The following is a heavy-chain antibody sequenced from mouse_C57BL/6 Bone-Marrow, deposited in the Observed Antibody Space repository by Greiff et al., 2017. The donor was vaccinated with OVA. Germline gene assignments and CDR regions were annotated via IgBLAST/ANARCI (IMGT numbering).Heavy chain of an antibody. V-gene: IGHV14-3*01. CDR3: APYCDGSSLMDY. Sequence: EVKLQESVAELVRPGASVKLSCTASGYNFKNTYMHWVKQRPEQGLEWIGRIDPANGNTKYAPKFQGKATITADTSSNTAYLQLSSLTSEDTAVYYCAPYCDGSSLMDYWGQGTSVTVSS. CDR1: GYNFKNTY. CDR2: IDPANGNT. J-gene: IGHJ4*01. D-gene: IGHD1-1*01.